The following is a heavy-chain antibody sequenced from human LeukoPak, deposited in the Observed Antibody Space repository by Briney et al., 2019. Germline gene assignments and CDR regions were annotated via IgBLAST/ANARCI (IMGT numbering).Heavy chain of an antibody. J-gene: IGHJ4*02. V-gene: IGHV3-23*01. CDR3: AKDPGYCSGGSCYSSFDY. D-gene: IGHD2-15*01. CDR1: GFTFSSYA. CDR2: ISGSGGST. Sequence: GSLRLSCAASGFTFSSYAMSWVRQAPGKGLEWVSAISGSGGSTYYADSVKGRFTISRDNSKNTLYLQMNSLRAKDTAVYYCAKDPGYCSGGSCYSSFDYWGQGTLVTVSS.